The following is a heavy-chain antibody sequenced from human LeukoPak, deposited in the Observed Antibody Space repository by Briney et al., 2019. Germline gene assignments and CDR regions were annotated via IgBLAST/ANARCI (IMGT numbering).Heavy chain of an antibody. CDR3: ARVESDGYCSSTSCRNWFDP. D-gene: IGHD2-2*01. CDR1: GYTFTSYY. CDR2: INPSGGST. V-gene: IGHV1-46*01. Sequence: ASVKVSCKASGYTFTSYYMHWVRQPPGQGLEWMGIINPSGGSTSYAQKFQGRVTMTRDTSTSTVYMELSSLRSEDTAVYYCARVESDGYCSSTSCRNWFDPWGQGTLVTVSS. J-gene: IGHJ5*02.